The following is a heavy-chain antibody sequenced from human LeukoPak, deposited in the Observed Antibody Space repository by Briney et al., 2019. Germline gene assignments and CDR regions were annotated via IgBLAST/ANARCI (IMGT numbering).Heavy chain of an antibody. D-gene: IGHD5-24*01. V-gene: IGHV4-59*01. CDR2: IYYSGST. CDR3: AREGRYRYGYNEYHSYMDI. CDR1: GGSISSYY. Sequence: SETLSLTCTVSGGSISSYYWSWIRQPPGKGLEWIGYIYYSGSTNYYPSLKSRVTISVDTSQNQFSLKLSSVTAAETAVYYCAREGRYRYGYNEYHSYMDIWGKGTTVTVSS. J-gene: IGHJ6*03.